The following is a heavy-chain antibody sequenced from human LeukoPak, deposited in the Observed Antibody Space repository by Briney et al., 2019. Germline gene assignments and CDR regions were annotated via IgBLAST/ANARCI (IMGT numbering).Heavy chain of an antibody. J-gene: IGHJ4*02. V-gene: IGHV1-8*01. CDR1: GYTFTNYD. CDR2: ININSGNT. Sequence: ASVKVSCKASGYTFTNYDINWVRQATGQGLEWMGWININSGNTGYAQKFQGRVTMTRDASISTAYMEVSSLRYDDTAVYYCARVTGSNDYWGQGTLVTVSS. CDR3: ARVTGSNDY. D-gene: IGHD1-26*01.